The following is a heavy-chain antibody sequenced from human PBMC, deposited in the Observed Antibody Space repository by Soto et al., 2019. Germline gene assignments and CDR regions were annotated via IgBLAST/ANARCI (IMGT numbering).Heavy chain of an antibody. CDR2: IDWDDHD. CDR3: ARIPLAQLIVDY. J-gene: IGHJ4*02. Sequence: SGPTLVNPTQTLTLTCTLSGFSLTTSGMCVSWIRQPPGKALEWLARIDWDDHDYYSTSLKTRLTISRDTSKNQVVLTMTNMDPVDTATYYCARIPLAQLIVDYWGQGTLVTVSS. V-gene: IGHV2-70*11. CDR1: GFSLTTSGMC. D-gene: IGHD3-10*01.